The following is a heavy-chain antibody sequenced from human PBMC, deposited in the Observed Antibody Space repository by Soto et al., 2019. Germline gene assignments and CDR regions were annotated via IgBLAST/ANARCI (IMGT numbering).Heavy chain of an antibody. Sequence: PSETLSLTCAVYGGSFSGYYWTWIRQPPGTGLEWIGEINHSGSTNYNPSLKSRVTISVDTSKNQFSLKLSSVTAADTAVYYCARGVVGYDILTGYFPSQFDAFDIWGQGTMVTVSS. D-gene: IGHD3-9*01. CDR1: GGSFSGYY. CDR2: INHSGST. CDR3: ARGVVGYDILTGYFPSQFDAFDI. J-gene: IGHJ3*02. V-gene: IGHV4-34*09.